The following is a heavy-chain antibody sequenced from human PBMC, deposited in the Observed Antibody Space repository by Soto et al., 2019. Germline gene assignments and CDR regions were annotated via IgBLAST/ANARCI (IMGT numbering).Heavy chain of an antibody. V-gene: IGHV4-59*01. J-gene: IGHJ6*03. Sequence: PPDTLSLTCTVSGGSISSYYWSWIRQPPGKGLEWIGYIYYSGSTNYNPSLKSRVTISVDTSKNQFSLKLSSVTAADTAVYYCARGLRRYCSGGSCRSSYMDVWGKGTTVTVSS. CDR1: GGSISSYY. CDR2: IYYSGST. D-gene: IGHD2-15*01. CDR3: ARGLRRYCSGGSCRSSYMDV.